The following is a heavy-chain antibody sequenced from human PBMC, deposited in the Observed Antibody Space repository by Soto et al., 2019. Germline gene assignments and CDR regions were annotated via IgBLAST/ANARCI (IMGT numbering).Heavy chain of an antibody. CDR2: ISPHNGHT. V-gene: IGHV1-18*01. CDR1: GYTFNTYF. CDR3: ARHTSNSFDY. D-gene: IGHD2-2*01. Sequence: HVQLVQSGGELKKPGASVKVSCNTSGYTFNTYFTSWVRQAPGQGLEWMGWISPHNGHTNYAEKFQGRVTMTTDTITKTAYMELRNLRFDDTAVYYCARHTSNSFDYWGQGTPVTVSS. J-gene: IGHJ4*02.